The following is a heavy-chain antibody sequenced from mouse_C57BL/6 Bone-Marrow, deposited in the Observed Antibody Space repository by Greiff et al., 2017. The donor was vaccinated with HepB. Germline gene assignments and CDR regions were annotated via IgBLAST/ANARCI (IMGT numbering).Heavy chain of an antibody. V-gene: IGHV1-26*01. Sequence: EVQLQQSGPELVKPGASVKISCKASGYTFTDYYMNWVKQSHGKSLEWIGDINPNNGGTSYNQKFKGKATLTVDKSSSTAYMELRSLTSEDSAVYYCARGRDDYVAWLAYWGQGTLVTVSA. CDR3: ARGRDDYVAWLAY. D-gene: IGHD2-4*01. CDR2: INPNNGGT. J-gene: IGHJ3*01. CDR1: GYTFTDYY.